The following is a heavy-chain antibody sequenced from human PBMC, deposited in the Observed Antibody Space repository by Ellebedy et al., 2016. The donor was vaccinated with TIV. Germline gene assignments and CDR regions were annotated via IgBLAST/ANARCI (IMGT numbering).Heavy chain of an antibody. CDR3: AKEGHYYDSSGYYYRPYYFDY. D-gene: IGHD3-22*01. CDR2: ISYDGSNK. CDR1: GFTFSSYG. Sequence: GESLKISCAASGFTFSSYGMHWVRQAPGKGLEWVAVISYDGSNKYYADSVKGRFTISRDNSKNTLYLQMNSLRAEDTAVYYCAKEGHYYDSSGYYYRPYYFDYWGQGTLVTVSS. J-gene: IGHJ4*02. V-gene: IGHV3-30*18.